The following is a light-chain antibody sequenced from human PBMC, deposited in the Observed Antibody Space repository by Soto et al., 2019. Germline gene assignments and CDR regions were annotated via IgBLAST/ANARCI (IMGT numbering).Light chain of an antibody. J-gene: IGLJ1*01. Sequence: QSALTQPASVSGSPGQSITISCTGTGSDVGGYNYVSWYQQHPGKAPKLMIYEVSNRPSGVSNRFSGSKSGNTASLAISGLQAEDEADYYCSSYTSSSTYVFGTGTKSPS. CDR2: EVS. CDR1: GSDVGGYNY. V-gene: IGLV2-14*01. CDR3: SSYTSSSTYV.